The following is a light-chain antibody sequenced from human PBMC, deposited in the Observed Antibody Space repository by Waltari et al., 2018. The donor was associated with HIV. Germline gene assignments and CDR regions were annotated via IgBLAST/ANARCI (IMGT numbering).Light chain of an antibody. J-gene: IGKJ1*01. CDR1: QTISNN. Sequence: DIQMTQSPSSLSASIGDRVTITCRASQTISNNLYWYQQKPGKAPKLLIYSASSLQNGVPLRFSGSGSGTDFNLTISSLQHEDFATYYCRQSYSAPRTFGQGTKVEIK. V-gene: IGKV1-39*01. CDR3: RQSYSAPRT. CDR2: SAS.